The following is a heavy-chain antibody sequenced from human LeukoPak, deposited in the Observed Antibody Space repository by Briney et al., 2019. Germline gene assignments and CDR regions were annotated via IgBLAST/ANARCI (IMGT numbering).Heavy chain of an antibody. Sequence: GGSLRLSCAASGFTFSSYWMSWVRQAPGKGLEWVAFIRYDGSNKYCADSVKGRFTISRDNSKNTLYLHMNSLRAEDTAVYYCAKDGRQRRTYYYASGSANAFDIWGQGTMVSVSS. J-gene: IGHJ3*02. V-gene: IGHV3-30*02. CDR2: IRYDGSNK. D-gene: IGHD3-10*01. CDR1: GFTFSSYW. CDR3: AKDGRQRRTYYYASGSANAFDI.